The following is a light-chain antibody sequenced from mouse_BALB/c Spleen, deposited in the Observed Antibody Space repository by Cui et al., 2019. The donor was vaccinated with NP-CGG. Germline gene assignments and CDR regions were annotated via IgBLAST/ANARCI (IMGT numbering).Light chain of an antibody. CDR3: ALWYSNHWV. CDR2: GTN. Sequence: AVVVRDPARTTSPGETVTLTCRSSTEAVTTSNYANWVQEKPDHLFTGLIGGTNNRAPGVPARFSGSLIGDKAALTITGAQTEDEAIYFCALWYSNHWVFGGGTKLTVL. J-gene: IGLJ1*01. V-gene: IGLV1*01. CDR1: TEAVTTSNY.